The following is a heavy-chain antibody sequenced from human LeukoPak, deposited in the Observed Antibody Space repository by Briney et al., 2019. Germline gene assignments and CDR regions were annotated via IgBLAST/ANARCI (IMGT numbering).Heavy chain of an antibody. Sequence: SETLSLTCAVSGYSISSGYYWGWIRQPPGKGLEWIGSMYHSGSTCYNPSLESRVTMSVDTSKNQFSLKLSSVTAADTAVYYCARDALILDYWGQGTLVTVSS. CDR1: GYSISSGYY. D-gene: IGHD2-8*01. V-gene: IGHV4-38-2*02. J-gene: IGHJ4*02. CDR3: ARDALILDY. CDR2: MYHSGST.